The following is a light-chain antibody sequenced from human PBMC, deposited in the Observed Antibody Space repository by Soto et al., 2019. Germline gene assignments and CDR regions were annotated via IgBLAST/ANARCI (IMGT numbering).Light chain of an antibody. CDR1: QSVSSSY. V-gene: IGKV3-20*01. Sequence: EIVLTQSPGTLSLSAGERATLSCRASQSVSSSYLAWYQQKPGQAPRLLICGASSRATGIPHRFSGSGSGTDFTLTISRREPEDFAVYYWQQYGISPPYTFGQGTKLEIK. CDR2: GAS. CDR3: QQYGISPPYT. J-gene: IGKJ2*01.